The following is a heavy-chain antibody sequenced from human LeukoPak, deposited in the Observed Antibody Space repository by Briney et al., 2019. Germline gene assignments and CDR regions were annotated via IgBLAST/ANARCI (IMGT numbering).Heavy chain of an antibody. CDR2: TYYRSKWFN. J-gene: IGHJ4*02. Sequence: SQTLSLTCAISGDSVSSNSAIWYWIRQSPTRGLEWLGRTYYRSKWFNDYAESVKGRITVSPDTSKNQFSPQLNSVTPEDTAVYYCARDGTWRIDYWGPGTLVTVSS. D-gene: IGHD6-13*01. CDR1: GDSVSSNSAI. CDR3: ARDGTWRIDY. V-gene: IGHV6-1*01.